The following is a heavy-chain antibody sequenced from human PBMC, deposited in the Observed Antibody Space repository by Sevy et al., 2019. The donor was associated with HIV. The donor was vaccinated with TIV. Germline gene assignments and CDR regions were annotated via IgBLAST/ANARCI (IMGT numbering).Heavy chain of an antibody. CDR2: ISYDGSKK. D-gene: IGHD2-2*01. CDR3: AKGPHRSTSNPGDYDYYYGMDV. Sequence: GGSLRLSCAASGFTFSSYGMHWVRQAPGNGLEWVAVISYDGSKKYYADSGKGRFTISRDNSKNTLYLQMNSLRAEDTAVYYCAKGPHRSTSNPGDYDYYYGMDVWGQGTAVTVSS. V-gene: IGHV3-30*18. J-gene: IGHJ6*02. CDR1: GFTFSSYG.